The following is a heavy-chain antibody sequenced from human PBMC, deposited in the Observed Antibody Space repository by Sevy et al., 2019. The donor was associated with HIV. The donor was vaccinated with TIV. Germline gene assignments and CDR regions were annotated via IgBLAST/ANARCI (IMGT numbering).Heavy chain of an antibody. Sequence: QAGGSLRLSCAASGITFSSHAMHWVRQAPGKGLEWVTIISYDGSNKYYADSVNGRFTISRDNSKNTLYLQMNSLRAEDTAVYYCARADYGDYSGEFGYWGQGTLVTVSS. CDR1: GITFSSHA. V-gene: IGHV3-30-3*01. D-gene: IGHD4-17*01. CDR3: ARADYGDYSGEFGY. CDR2: ISYDGSNK. J-gene: IGHJ4*02.